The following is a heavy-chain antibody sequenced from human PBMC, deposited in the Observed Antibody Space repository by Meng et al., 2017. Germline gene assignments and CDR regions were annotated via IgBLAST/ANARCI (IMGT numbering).Heavy chain of an antibody. CDR1: GGPFSSSA. CDR3: AREIAAAYCGGDCYL. V-gene: IGHV1-69*01. J-gene: IGHJ5*02. D-gene: IGHD2-21*02. Sequence: GPRVQSGAEVREPVSSVKVSCHAPGGPFSSSAISWVRQAPGQGLEWMGGIIPIFGTANYAQKFQGRVTITADESTSTAYMELSSLRSEDTAVYYCAREIAAAYCGGDCYLWGQGTLVTVSS. CDR2: IIPIFGTA.